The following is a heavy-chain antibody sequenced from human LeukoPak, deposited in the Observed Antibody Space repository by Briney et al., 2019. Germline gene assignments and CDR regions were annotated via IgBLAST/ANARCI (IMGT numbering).Heavy chain of an antibody. CDR3: ARGYYDFWSGYPQYYFDY. D-gene: IGHD3-3*01. CDR1: GGSISSSSYY. V-gene: IGHV4-39*01. CDR2: IYYSGST. Sequence: SETLSLTCTVSGGSISSSSYYWGWIRQPPGKGLEWIGSIYYSGSTYYNPSLRSRVTISVDTSKNQFSLKLSSVTAADTAVYYCARGYYDFWSGYPQYYFDYWGQGTLVTVSS. J-gene: IGHJ4*02.